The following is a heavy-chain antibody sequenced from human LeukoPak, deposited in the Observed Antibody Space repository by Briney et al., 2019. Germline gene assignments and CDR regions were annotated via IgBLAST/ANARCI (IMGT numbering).Heavy chain of an antibody. D-gene: IGHD2-21*02. J-gene: IGHJ3*02. CDR1: GGSISSYY. Sequence: SETLSLTCTASGGSISSYYWSWIRQPPGKGLEWIGYIYYSGSTNYNPSLKSRVTISVDTSGNQFSLKLSSVTAADTAVYYCASGYCGGACQLGGVDMWGQGTMVTVSS. V-gene: IGHV4-59*01. CDR2: IYYSGST. CDR3: ASGYCGGACQLGGVDM.